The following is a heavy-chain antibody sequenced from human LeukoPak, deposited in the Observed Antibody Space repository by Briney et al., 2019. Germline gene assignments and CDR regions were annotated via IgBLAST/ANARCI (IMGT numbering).Heavy chain of an antibody. D-gene: IGHD6-13*01. V-gene: IGHV1-18*01. CDR1: GYTFTSYG. CDR3: ARDQGSWYVGPHFDY. J-gene: IGHJ4*02. Sequence: ASVKVSCKASGYTFTSYGISWVRQAPGQGLEWMGWISAYNGNTNYAQKLQGRVTMTTDTSTSTAYMELRSLRSDDTAVYYCARDQGSWYVGPHFDYWGQGTLVTVSS. CDR2: ISAYNGNT.